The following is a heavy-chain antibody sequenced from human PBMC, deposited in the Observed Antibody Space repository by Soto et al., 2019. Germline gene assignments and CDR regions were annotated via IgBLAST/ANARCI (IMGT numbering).Heavy chain of an antibody. Sequence: SETLSLTCTVSGGSISSYYWSWIRQPPGKGLEWIGYIYYSGSTNYNPSLKSRVTISVDTSKNQFSLKLSSVTAADTAVYYCARLRPDCISTSCFYYYYYMDVWGKGTTVTVSS. CDR1: GGSISSYY. CDR2: IYYSGST. CDR3: ARLRPDCISTSCFYYYYYMDV. V-gene: IGHV4-59*01. D-gene: IGHD2-2*01. J-gene: IGHJ6*03.